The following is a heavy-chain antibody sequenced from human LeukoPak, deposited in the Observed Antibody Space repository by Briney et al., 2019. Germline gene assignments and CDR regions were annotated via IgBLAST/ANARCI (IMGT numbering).Heavy chain of an antibody. Sequence: SETLSLTCTVSGGSINSYYWSWIRQPPGKGLQWIGCIHYSGSTNYNPSLKSRVTISVDTSKNQFSLKLSSVTAADTAVYYCAGVEMATQRGAFDIRGQGTMVTVSS. J-gene: IGHJ3*02. V-gene: IGHV4-59*01. D-gene: IGHD5-24*01. CDR1: GGSINSYY. CDR2: IHYSGST. CDR3: AGVEMATQRGAFDI.